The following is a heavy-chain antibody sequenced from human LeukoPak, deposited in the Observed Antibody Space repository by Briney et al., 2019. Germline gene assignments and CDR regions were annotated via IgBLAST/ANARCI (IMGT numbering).Heavy chain of an antibody. D-gene: IGHD3-9*01. Sequence: KSSETLSLACTVSGGSISSSSYYWSWIRQPPGKGLEWIGYIYYSGSTNYNPSLKSRVTISVDTSKNQFSLKLSSVTAADTAVYYCARQTLKKKSGYFDWSSRAFDIWGQGTMVTVSS. CDR2: IYYSGST. J-gene: IGHJ3*02. V-gene: IGHV4-61*05. CDR1: GGSISSSSYY. CDR3: ARQTLKKKSGYFDWSSRAFDI.